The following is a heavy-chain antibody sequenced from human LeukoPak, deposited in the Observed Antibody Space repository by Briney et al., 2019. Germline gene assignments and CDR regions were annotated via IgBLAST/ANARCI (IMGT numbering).Heavy chain of an antibody. Sequence: QPGESLTLSCAASAFTFSSYGMHWVRQAQGKGREWVAVIWYDGSNKYYADSVKGRFTISRDNSENTLYLQMNSLRAEDTAVYYCAKVRSVSYTYYYYGMDVWGQGTTVTASS. CDR1: AFTFSSYG. CDR2: IWYDGSNK. J-gene: IGHJ6*02. CDR3: AKVRSVSYTYYYYGMDV. V-gene: IGHV3-33*03. D-gene: IGHD3-16*01.